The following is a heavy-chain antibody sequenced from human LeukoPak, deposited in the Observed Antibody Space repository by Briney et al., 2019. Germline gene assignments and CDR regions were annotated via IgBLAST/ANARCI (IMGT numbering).Heavy chain of an antibody. CDR3: ARVRETATITSLSSYYYSMDV. CDR2: MNPHSGNT. D-gene: IGHD5-24*01. Sequence: ASVKVSCKASGYTFTSYDINWVRQATPQGREWMGWMNPHSGNTGYAQKFQGRVTMTRDNSIRTAYLELSSLRSEATAVYYCARVRETATITSLSSYYYSMDVGGQGTTVTVS. J-gene: IGHJ6*02. V-gene: IGHV1-8*01. CDR1: GYTFTSYD.